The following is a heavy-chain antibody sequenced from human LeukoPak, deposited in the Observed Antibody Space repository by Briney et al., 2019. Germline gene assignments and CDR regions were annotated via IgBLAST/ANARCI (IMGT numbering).Heavy chain of an antibody. CDR1: ESRFPNYW. D-gene: IGHD2-8*02. J-gene: IGHJ4*02. CDR3: VRDLVLVWTPGDDFDH. Sequence: GGSLRLSFAAPESRFPNYWWNWFRQFQGRGLDWSSLINEDANIISYADSVKGRFTISRDNARNTVSLQMHSLRAEDTAVYYCVRDLVLVWTPGDDFDHWGQGTLVTVSS. CDR2: INEDANII. V-gene: IGHV3-74*01.